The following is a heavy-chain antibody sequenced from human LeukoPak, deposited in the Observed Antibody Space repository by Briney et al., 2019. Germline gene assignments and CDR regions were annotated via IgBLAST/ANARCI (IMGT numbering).Heavy chain of an antibody. CDR3: AREGVTNDAFDI. D-gene: IGHD4-11*01. CDR2: IYYSGST. V-gene: IGHV4-39*07. J-gene: IGHJ3*02. CDR1: GGSISSDTYY. Sequence: SETLSLTCSVSGGSISSDTYYWGWIRQPPGTGLEWIASIYYSGSTYYNPSLKSRVTISIDSSKNQFSLKLSSVTAADTALYYCAREGVTNDAFDIWGQGTMVTVSS.